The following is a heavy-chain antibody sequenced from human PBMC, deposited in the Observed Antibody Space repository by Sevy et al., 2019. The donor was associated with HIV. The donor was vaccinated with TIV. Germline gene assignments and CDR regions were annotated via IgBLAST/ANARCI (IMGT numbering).Heavy chain of an antibody. V-gene: IGHV3-30*04. CDR2: ISYDGSNK. Sequence: GGSLRLSCAASGFTFSSYAMHWVRQAPGKGLEWVAVISYDGSNKYYGDSVKGRFTISRDNSKNTLYLQMNSLRAEDTAVYYCARDPGSQLAPHYYYGMDVWGQGTTVTVS. CDR3: ARDPGSQLAPHYYYGMDV. D-gene: IGHD6-6*01. J-gene: IGHJ6*02. CDR1: GFTFSSYA.